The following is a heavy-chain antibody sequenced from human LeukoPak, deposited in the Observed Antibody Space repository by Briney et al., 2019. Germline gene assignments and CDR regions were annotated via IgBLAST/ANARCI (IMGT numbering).Heavy chain of an antibody. CDR3: ATGIFRIAAAGTGAFDY. J-gene: IGHJ4*02. Sequence: GASVKVSCKVSGYTLTELSMHWVRQAPGKGLAWVGGFDPEDGETIYAQKFQGRVTMAEDTSTDTAYMELSSLRSEDTAVYYCATGIFRIAAAGTGAFDYWGQGTLVTVSS. CDR1: GYTLTELS. D-gene: IGHD6-13*01. CDR2: FDPEDGET. V-gene: IGHV1-24*01.